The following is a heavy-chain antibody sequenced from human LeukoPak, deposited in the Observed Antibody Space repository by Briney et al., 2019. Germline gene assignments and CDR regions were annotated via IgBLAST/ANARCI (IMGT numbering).Heavy chain of an antibody. Sequence: PGGSLRLSCAAPGFTFDDCAMHWVRQAPGKGLELVSGISWNSGNIDYADSVKGRFTISRDNAKNSLYLQMNSLRAEDMALYYCAKGYGSNNWNYFDYWGQGTLVTVSS. V-gene: IGHV3-9*03. CDR3: AKGYGSNNWNYFDY. CDR1: GFTFDDCA. J-gene: IGHJ4*02. CDR2: ISWNSGNI. D-gene: IGHD1-1*01.